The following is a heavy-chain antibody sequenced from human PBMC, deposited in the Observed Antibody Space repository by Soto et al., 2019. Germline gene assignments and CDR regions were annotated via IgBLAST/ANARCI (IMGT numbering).Heavy chain of an antibody. J-gene: IGHJ6*03. V-gene: IGHV1-18*04. CDR3: AGMTTQDYSHYYLDV. CDR2: IRIHNGNT. Sequence: QAQLEQSGGEVKKSGASVKVSCKASGYTFANYGISWVRQAPGQGLEWMGWIRIHNGNTNFAQTFQGRVTLTTDTTTSTANVELRSLRSDDTAVYYCAGMTTQDYSHYYLDVWGEGTTVTVSS. CDR1: GYTFANYG.